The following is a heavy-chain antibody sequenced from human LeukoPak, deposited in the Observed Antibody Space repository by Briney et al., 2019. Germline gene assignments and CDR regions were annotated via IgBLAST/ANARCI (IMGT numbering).Heavy chain of an antibody. CDR2: ISYDGSNK. CDR1: GFTFSSYA. V-gene: IGHV3-30-3*01. Sequence: GRSLRLSCAASGFTFSSYAMHWVRQAPGKGLEWVAVISYDGSNKYYADSVKGRFTISRDNSKNTLYLQMNSLRAEDTAVYYCARDEDGRGAFDLWGQGTMVTVSS. J-gene: IGHJ3*01. CDR3: ARDEDGRGAFDL.